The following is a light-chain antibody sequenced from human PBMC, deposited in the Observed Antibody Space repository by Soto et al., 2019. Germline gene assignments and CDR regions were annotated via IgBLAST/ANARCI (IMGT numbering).Light chain of an antibody. CDR2: WAS. CDR1: QSVLYSSNNKNY. J-gene: IGKJ1*01. V-gene: IGKV4-1*01. Sequence: DIVMTQSPDSLAVSLGERATINCKSSQSVLYSSNNKNYLAWYQQKPGQPPKLLTYWASTRESGVPDRISGSGSGTEFTLTISSLQPDDFATYYCQQYNSYSWTFGQGTKVEIK. CDR3: QQYNSYSWT.